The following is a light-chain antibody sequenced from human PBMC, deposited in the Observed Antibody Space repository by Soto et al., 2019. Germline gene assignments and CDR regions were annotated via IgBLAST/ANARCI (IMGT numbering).Light chain of an antibody. CDR3: SSYTSSSTYV. V-gene: IGLV2-14*01. Sequence: SVLAQPAPVSGSPGQSVTLSCTGTNSDVGGYNYVSWYQQHPGKAPKLMIYDVSNRPSGVSNRFSGSKSGNTASLTISGLQAEDEADYYCSSYTSSSTYVFGTGTKVTVL. J-gene: IGLJ1*01. CDR2: DVS. CDR1: NSDVGGYNY.